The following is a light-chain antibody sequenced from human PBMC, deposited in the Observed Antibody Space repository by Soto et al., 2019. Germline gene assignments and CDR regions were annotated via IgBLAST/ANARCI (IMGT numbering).Light chain of an antibody. CDR3: SSYTTSNTYV. V-gene: IGLV2-14*01. CDR2: EVS. CDR1: SSDVGGYNY. Sequence: SVLTQPASVSGYPGQSITISCTGRSSDVGGYNYVSWYQQHPGKAPKFMIYEVSRRPSGVSNRFSGSKSGNTASLTVSGLQAEDEADYYCSSYTTSNTYVFGTGTKV. J-gene: IGLJ1*01.